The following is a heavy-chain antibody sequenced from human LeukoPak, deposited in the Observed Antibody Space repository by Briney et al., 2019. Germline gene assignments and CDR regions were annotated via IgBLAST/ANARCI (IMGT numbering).Heavy chain of an antibody. CDR2: ISGSGGST. J-gene: IGHJ4*02. D-gene: IGHD3-10*01. CDR3: AKAVSEIWFGEFGY. Sequence: GGSLRLSCAASGFTFSSYAMSWVRQAPGKGLEWVSAISGSGGSTYYADSVKGRFTISRDNSKNTLYLQMNSLRAEDTAVYYRAKAVSEIWFGEFGYWGQGTLVTVSS. CDR1: GFTFSSYA. V-gene: IGHV3-23*01.